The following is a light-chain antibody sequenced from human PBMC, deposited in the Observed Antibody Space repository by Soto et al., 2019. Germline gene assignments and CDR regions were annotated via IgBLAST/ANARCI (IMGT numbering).Light chain of an antibody. CDR2: EVS. J-gene: IGLJ1*01. CDR1: TSDVGTYNL. Sequence: QSALTQPASVSGSPGQSITISCTGTTSDVGTYNLVSWYQHLPGKAPKLIINEVSKRPSGVSNRFSGSKSGNTASLTISGLQADDEADYSCCSYAGSGTFYVFGSGTKLTVL. CDR3: CSYAGSGTFYV. V-gene: IGLV2-23*02.